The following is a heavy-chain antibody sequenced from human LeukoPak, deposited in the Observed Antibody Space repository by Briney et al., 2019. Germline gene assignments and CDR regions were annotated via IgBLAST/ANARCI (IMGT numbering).Heavy chain of an antibody. CDR3: ARVHEYYYGSGPFDY. J-gene: IGHJ4*02. CDR2: ISSSGSKI. Sequence: PGGSLRLACAGDGFTLSSDEMKWDREAPGKELEWVSYISSSGSKIYYGDYVEGRYYISRDNGKNTLYLKMNRLRGEDTAVYYCARVHEYYYGSGPFDYWGQGTLVTVSS. D-gene: IGHD3-10*01. CDR1: GFTLSSDE. V-gene: IGHV3-48*03.